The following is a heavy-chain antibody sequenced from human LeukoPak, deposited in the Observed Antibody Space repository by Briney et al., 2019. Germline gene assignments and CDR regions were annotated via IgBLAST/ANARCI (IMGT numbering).Heavy chain of an antibody. CDR2: IYYSGST. CDR3: ASLHYDFWSGYYKGGDY. V-gene: IGHV4-39*01. Sequence: PSETLSLTCTVSGGSISSSIYYWGWIRQPPGKGLEWIGSIYYSGSTYYNPSLKSRVTISVDTSKNQFSLKLSSVTAADTAVYYCASLHYDFWSGYYKGGDYWGQGTLVTVSS. D-gene: IGHD3-3*01. J-gene: IGHJ4*02. CDR1: GGSISSSIYY.